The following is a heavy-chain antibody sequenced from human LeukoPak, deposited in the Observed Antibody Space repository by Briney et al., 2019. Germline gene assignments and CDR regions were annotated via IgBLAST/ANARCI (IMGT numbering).Heavy chain of an antibody. CDR1: GFTFSSYA. D-gene: IGHD5-18*01. CDR2: ISGSGGST. Sequence: GGSLRLSCAASGFTFSSYAMSWVRQAPGKGLEWVSAISGSGGSTYYADSVKGRFTISRDNSKNSLYLQMNSLRAEDTAVYYCARVLDTAMVNHGMDVWGQGTTVTVSS. CDR3: ARVLDTAMVNHGMDV. J-gene: IGHJ6*02. V-gene: IGHV3-23*01.